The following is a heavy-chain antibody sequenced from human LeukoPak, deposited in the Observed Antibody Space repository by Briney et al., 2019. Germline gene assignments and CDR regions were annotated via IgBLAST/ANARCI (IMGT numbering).Heavy chain of an antibody. CDR3: ASVAGMVRGVLTYYYYYMDV. D-gene: IGHD3-10*01. CDR1: GGTFSSCA. Sequence: SVKVSCKASGGTFSSCAISWVRQAPGQGLEWMGGIIPIFGTANYAQKFQGRVTIITDESTSTAYMELSSLRSEDTAVYYCASVAGMVRGVLTYYYYYMDVWGKGTTVTVSS. J-gene: IGHJ6*03. V-gene: IGHV1-69*05. CDR2: IIPIFGTA.